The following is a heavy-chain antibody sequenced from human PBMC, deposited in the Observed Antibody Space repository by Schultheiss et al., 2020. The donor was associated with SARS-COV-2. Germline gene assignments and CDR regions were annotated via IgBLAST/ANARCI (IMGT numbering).Heavy chain of an antibody. CDR3: ARRSVHTTGWFDFDS. CDR1: GFSLTTSGEG. D-gene: IGHD6-19*01. Sequence: SGPTLVKPTQTLTLTCSFSGFSLTTSGEGVGWIRQPPGKALEWLARIDWDDDKFYSTSLETRLTISKDTSKSQVVLTMTNMDPVDTATYYCARRSVHTTGWFDFDSWDQGTLVTVSS. V-gene: IGHV2-70*04. J-gene: IGHJ4*02. CDR2: IDWDDDK.